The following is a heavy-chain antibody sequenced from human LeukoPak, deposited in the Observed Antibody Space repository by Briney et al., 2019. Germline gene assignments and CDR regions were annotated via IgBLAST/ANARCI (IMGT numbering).Heavy chain of an antibody. J-gene: IGHJ4*02. CDR3: AREDAGGTYSFDY. V-gene: IGHV3-48*03. CDR2: IRSSGSTK. CDR1: GFTFSSYE. Sequence: GGSLRLSCAASGFTFSSYEMNWVRQAPGKGLEWVSHIRSSGSTKYYADSVKGRFTISRDNAKNSPYLQMNSLRAEDTAVYYCAREDAGGTYSFDYWGQGTLVTVSS. D-gene: IGHD1-26*01.